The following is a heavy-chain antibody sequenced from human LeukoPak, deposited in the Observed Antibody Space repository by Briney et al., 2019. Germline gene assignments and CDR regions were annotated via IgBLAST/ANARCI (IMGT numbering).Heavy chain of an antibody. Sequence: SWIRQPXGKGLEWIGYIYYSGSTNYNPSLKSRVTISVDTSKNQFSLKLSSVTAADTAVYYCARAISGSHFDSWGQGTLVTVSS. J-gene: IGHJ4*02. CDR3: ARAISGSHFDS. CDR2: IYYSGST. V-gene: IGHV4-59*01. D-gene: IGHD1-26*01.